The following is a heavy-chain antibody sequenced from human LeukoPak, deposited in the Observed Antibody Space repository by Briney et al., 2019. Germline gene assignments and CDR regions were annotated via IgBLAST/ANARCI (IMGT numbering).Heavy chain of an antibody. CDR3: AKDARRTFGLSSGLYRGSYYFDY. J-gene: IGHJ4*02. Sequence: PGGSLRLACATAGFTFHNYDMDWVRQAAGKGLEWVSFIQVDGSNKYYRDSVKGRFTISRDTSKNTLFLQMNSQIGEDTAVYYCAKDARRTFGLSSGLYRGSYYFDYWGQGTLVTVSS. CDR2: IQVDGSNK. V-gene: IGHV3-30*02. D-gene: IGHD6-19*01. CDR1: GFTFHNYD.